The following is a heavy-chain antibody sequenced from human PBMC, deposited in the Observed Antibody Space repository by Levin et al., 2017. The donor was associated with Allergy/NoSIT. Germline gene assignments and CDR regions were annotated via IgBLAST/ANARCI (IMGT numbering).Heavy chain of an antibody. CDR3: ARDQIRSTTSRTIDY. CDR1: GFTFSSYW. Sequence: PGGSLRLSCAASGFTFSSYWMSWVRQAPGKGLEWVAYINQDGSEKYYVDSVKGRFTISRDNAKNSLYLQMNSLRAEDTAVYYCARDQIRSTTSRTIDYWGQGTLVTVSS. CDR2: INQDGSEK. J-gene: IGHJ4*02. V-gene: IGHV3-7*01. D-gene: IGHD2-2*01.